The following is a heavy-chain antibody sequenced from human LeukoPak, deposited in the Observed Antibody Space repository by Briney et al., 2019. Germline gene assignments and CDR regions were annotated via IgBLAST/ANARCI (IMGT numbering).Heavy chain of an antibody. CDR1: GYTFSDHY. D-gene: IGHD4-23*01. Sequence: GGSLRLSCAASGYTFSDHYIDWVRQAPGKGLEWVGHTRNKANNYATDYAASVKGRFTISRDDSRNSVYLQMNSLKTEDSAVYYCTRWRSGTSDWGQGTLVTVSS. V-gene: IGHV3-72*01. CDR3: TRWRSGTSD. J-gene: IGHJ4*02. CDR2: TRNKANNYAT.